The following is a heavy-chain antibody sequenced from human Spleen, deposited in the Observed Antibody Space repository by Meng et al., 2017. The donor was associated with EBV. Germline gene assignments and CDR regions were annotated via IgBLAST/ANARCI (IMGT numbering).Heavy chain of an antibody. V-gene: IGHV1-69*01. CDR3: ARESGRGYTPDY. CDR1: GGAFSNSA. D-gene: IGHD3-10*01. J-gene: IGHJ4*02. CDR2: LIPILGTP. Sequence: QVPLVQSGAEVKKPGSSVKVPCKASGGAFSNSAISWVRQAPGQGLEWMGGLIPILGTPNYAQKHQDRVTITADESTSTAYMELSSLRSEDTAVYYCARESGRGYTPDYWGQGTLVTVSS.